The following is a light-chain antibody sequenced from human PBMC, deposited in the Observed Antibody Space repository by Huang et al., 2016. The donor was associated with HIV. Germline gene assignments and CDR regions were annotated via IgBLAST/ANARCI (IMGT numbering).Light chain of an antibody. J-gene: IGKJ1*01. V-gene: IGKV3-15*01. CDR2: GAS. CDR1: QSVSSN. Sequence: ELVMTQSPATLSVSPGESATLSCRASQSVSSNLAWYQQKPGQAPRLLIYGASARATSIPARFSGSGSGTEFTLTISSLQSEDFAVYYCQQYNNWPRTFGQGTKVEIK. CDR3: QQYNNWPRT.